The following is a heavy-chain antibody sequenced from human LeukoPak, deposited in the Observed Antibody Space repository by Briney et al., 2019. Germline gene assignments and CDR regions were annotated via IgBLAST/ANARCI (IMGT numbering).Heavy chain of an antibody. J-gene: IGHJ4*02. CDR2: IYPDDSDT. CDR3: TRRGGLTSGGKYFDY. CDR1: GYSFTNYW. V-gene: IGHV5-51*01. Sequence: GESLKISCKGFGYSFTNYWIAWVRQMPGKGLEWMGFIYPDDSDTRYSPSFQGQVTISADKSTSTAYLQWSSLKASDTAIYYCTRRGGLTSGGKYFDYWGQGTLVTVAS. D-gene: IGHD3-16*01.